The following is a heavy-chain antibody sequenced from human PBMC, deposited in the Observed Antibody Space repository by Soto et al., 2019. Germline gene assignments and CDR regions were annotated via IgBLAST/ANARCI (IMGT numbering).Heavy chain of an antibody. D-gene: IGHD5-18*01. CDR2: IYYSGST. CDR1: SGCVNSGSAD. V-gene: IGHV4-61*01. CDR3: ASGDVDTALVPDY. J-gene: IGHJ4*02. Sequence: TIALGSPACSGCVNSGSADWSCIRPPPGQGLEGSWYIYYSGSTNYHPSLKSRVTISVDTSKNQFSLKLSSVTAADTAVYYCASGDVDTALVPDYWGQGTLVTVSS.